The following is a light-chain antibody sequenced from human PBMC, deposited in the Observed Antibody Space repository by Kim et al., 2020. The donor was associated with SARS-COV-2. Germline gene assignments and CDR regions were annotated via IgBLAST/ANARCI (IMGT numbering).Light chain of an antibody. J-gene: IGKJ5*01. CDR3: QHRSNWPPIT. V-gene: IGKV3-11*01. Sequence: PGERATLSCRASQSVNNYLAWYQQKPGQAPRLLIYDASNRATGIPARFSGTGSGTDFTLTISSLEPEDFAVYYCQHRSNWPPITFGPGTRLEIK. CDR2: DAS. CDR1: QSVNNY.